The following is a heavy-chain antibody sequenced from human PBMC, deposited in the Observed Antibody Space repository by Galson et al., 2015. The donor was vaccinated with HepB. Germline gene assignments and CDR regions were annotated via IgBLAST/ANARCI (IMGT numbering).Heavy chain of an antibody. J-gene: IGHJ1*01. Sequence: SVKVSCKASGYTFTSYDINWVRQATGQGLEWMGWMNPNSGNTGYAQKFQGRVTMTRNTSISTAYLQWSSLKASDTAMYYCARLRGGGAIEYFQHWGQGTLVTVSS. CDR2: MNPNSGNT. CDR1: GYTFTSYD. CDR3: ARLRGGGAIEYFQH. V-gene: IGHV1-8*01. D-gene: IGHD2-15*01.